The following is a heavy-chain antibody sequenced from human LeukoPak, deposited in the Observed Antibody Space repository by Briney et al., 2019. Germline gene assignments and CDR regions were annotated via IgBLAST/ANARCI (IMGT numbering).Heavy chain of an antibody. Sequence: GESLRISCKGSGYSFTSYWISWVRQMPGKGLEWMGRIDPNDSYTNYSPSFPGHVTISADKSISTAYLQWSSLKASDTAMYYCARSASSSYDILTGYPARILGYWGQGTLVTVSS. CDR1: GYSFTSYW. J-gene: IGHJ4*02. CDR2: IDPNDSYT. CDR3: ARSASSSYDILTGYPARILGY. V-gene: IGHV5-10-1*01. D-gene: IGHD3-9*01.